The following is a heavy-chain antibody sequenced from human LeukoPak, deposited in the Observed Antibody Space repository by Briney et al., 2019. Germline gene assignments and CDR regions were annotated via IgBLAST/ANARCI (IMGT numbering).Heavy chain of an antibody. CDR1: GGSISSYY. V-gene: IGHV4-59*01. CDR3: ATSPTTSTFDI. CDR2: IYYSGRT. D-gene: IGHD1-1*01. J-gene: IGHJ3*02. Sequence: SETLSLTCTVSGGSISSYYWSWIRQPPGKGLEWIGYIYYSGRTNYNPSPKSRVTISVDTSKNQFSLKLSSVTAADTAVYYCATSPTTSTFDIWGQGTMVTVSS.